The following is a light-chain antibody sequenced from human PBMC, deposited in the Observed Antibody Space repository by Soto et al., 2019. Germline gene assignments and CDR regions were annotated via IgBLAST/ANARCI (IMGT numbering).Light chain of an antibody. V-gene: IGKV3-20*01. CDR2: DAS. Sequence: EIVLAQSPGTLSLSPGERATLTCRSSQTVRNNYLAWYQQKPGQAPRLLIYDASSRATGIPDRFSGGGSGTDFTLTISRLEPEDFAVYYCQQYSASPRTFGQGTKVDI. CDR3: QQYSASPRT. J-gene: IGKJ1*01. CDR1: QTVRNNY.